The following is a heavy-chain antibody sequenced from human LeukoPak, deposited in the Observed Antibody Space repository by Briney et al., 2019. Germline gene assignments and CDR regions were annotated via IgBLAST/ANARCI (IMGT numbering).Heavy chain of an antibody. V-gene: IGHV2-5*02. Sequence: SGPTLVNPTQTLTLTCTFSGFSLSTSGVGVGWIRQPPGKALEWLALIYWDDDKHYSPSLKSRLTITTDTSKNQVVLTMTNMDPVDTATYYCAHDLGYDTSGYRRAFDYWGQGTLVTVSS. J-gene: IGHJ4*02. D-gene: IGHD3-22*01. CDR2: IYWDDDK. CDR1: GFSLSTSGVG. CDR3: AHDLGYDTSGYRRAFDY.